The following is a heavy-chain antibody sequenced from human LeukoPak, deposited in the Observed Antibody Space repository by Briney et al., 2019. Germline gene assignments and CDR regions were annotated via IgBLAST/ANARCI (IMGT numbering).Heavy chain of an antibody. CDR3: ARDYAAAGTPLT. CDR2: INPNSGGT. Sequence: ASVKVSCKASGYSFTGYHMHWVRQAPGQGLEWMGWINPNSGGTNYAPKFQGRVTMTRDMSISTAYMELSGLRSDDTAVYYCARDYAAAGTPLTWGQGTLVTVSS. CDR1: GYSFTGYH. J-gene: IGHJ4*02. V-gene: IGHV1-2*02. D-gene: IGHD6-13*01.